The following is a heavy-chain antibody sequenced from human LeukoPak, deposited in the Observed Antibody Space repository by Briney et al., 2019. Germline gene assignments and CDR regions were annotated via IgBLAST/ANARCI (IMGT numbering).Heavy chain of an antibody. CDR2: MNPNSGNT. CDR1: GYTFTSYD. J-gene: IGHJ3*02. V-gene: IGHV1-8*01. CDR3: ASQGYSGYKRDAFDI. D-gene: IGHD5-12*01. Sequence: ASVKVSCKASGYTFTSYDINWVRQATGQGLEWMGWMNPNSGNTGYAQEFQGRVTMTRNTSISTAYMELSSLRSEDTAVYYCASQGYSGYKRDAFDIWGQGTMVTVSS.